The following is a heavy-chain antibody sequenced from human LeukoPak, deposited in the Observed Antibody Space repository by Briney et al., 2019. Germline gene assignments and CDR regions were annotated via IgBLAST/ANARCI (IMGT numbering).Heavy chain of an antibody. CDR3: ARHVRQQLPPKAFDY. Sequence: SETLSLTCTVSGGSISSGIYYRGWIRQPPGKGLEWIGSIYYSGNAYYNPSLKSRVTISVDTSKNQLSLKLNSVTAADTAVYYCARHVRQQLPPKAFDYWGQGTLVTVSS. J-gene: IGHJ4*02. CDR2: IYYSGNA. V-gene: IGHV4-39*01. D-gene: IGHD6-13*01. CDR1: GGSISSGIYY.